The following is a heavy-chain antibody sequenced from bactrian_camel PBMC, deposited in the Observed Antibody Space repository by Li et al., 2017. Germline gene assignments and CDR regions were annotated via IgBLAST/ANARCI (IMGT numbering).Heavy chain of an antibody. D-gene: IGHD2*01. CDR2: IYPGATGCCDT. CDR1: QYSSRDNC. J-gene: IGHJ4*01. V-gene: IGHV3S54*01. Sequence: QVQLVESGGGSVQAGGSLRLSCGASQYSSRDNCMGWFRQVPGKAREAVASIYPGATGCCDTWYADSVKGRFTISRDNAKGTLFLQMNNLKVEDTAVYSCEPILSPGSARCYYEDYNAGQGTQVTVS.